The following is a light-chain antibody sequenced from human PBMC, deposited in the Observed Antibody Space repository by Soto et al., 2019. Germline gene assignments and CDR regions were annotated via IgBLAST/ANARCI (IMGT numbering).Light chain of an antibody. J-gene: IGLJ2*01. CDR1: SSDVGSYNL. CDR3: CSYAGSPRVV. V-gene: IGLV2-23*01. CDR2: EGS. Sequence: QSVLTQPASVSGSPGQSITISCTGTSSDVGSYNLVSWYQQHPGKAPKLMIYEGSTRPSGVSNRFSGSKSGNTASLTISGLQAEDEADYYCCSYAGSPRVVFGGGTKLTVL.